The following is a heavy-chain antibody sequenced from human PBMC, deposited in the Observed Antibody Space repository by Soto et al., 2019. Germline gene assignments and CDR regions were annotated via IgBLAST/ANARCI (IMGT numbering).Heavy chain of an antibody. Sequence: GGSLRLSCVASGFTFSNYWMAWVRQAPGKGLEWVANIKQDGSETNFVDSVKGRFTISRDNAKNSLHLQMNSLRAEDTAVYYCARALVHGGDFWGQGTLVTVSS. V-gene: IGHV3-7*01. D-gene: IGHD3-10*01. CDR2: IKQDGSET. J-gene: IGHJ4*02. CDR1: GFTFSNYW. CDR3: ARALVHGGDF.